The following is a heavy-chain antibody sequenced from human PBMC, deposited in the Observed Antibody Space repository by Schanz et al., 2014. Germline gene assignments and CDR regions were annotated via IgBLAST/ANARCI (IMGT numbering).Heavy chain of an antibody. CDR2: ITNKPNNYNT. CDR1: GFTFISYD. Sequence: VQLVESGGGVVQPGGSLTLSCVASGFTFISYDIHWVRQAPGKGLEWVGRITNKPNNYNTEYAASVKGRFTISRDDSRNSLYLQMSSLKTEDTAVYYCVRLDVHDYWGQGTLVTVSA. J-gene: IGHJ4*02. CDR3: VRLDVHDY. D-gene: IGHD3-16*01. V-gene: IGHV3-72*01.